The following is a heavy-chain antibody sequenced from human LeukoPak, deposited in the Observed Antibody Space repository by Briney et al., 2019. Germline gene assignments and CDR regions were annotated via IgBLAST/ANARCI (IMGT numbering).Heavy chain of an antibody. Sequence: ASVTVSCKVSGYTLTELSMHWVRQAPGKGLEWMGGFDPEDGETIYAQKFQGRVTMTEDTSTDTAYMELSSLRSEDTAVYYCATLIMVRGVISFSGDYWGQGTLVTVSS. V-gene: IGHV1-24*01. CDR2: FDPEDGET. CDR3: ATLIMVRGVISFSGDY. D-gene: IGHD3-10*01. CDR1: GYTLTELS. J-gene: IGHJ4*02.